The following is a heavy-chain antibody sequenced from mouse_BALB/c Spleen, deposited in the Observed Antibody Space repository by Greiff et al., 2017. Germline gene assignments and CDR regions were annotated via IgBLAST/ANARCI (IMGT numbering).Heavy chain of an antibody. D-gene: IGHD2-2*01. J-gene: IGHJ4*01. V-gene: IGHV1S81*02. CDR2: INPSNGRT. Sequence: QVQLQQPGAELVKPGASVKLCCKASGYTFTSYWMHWVKQRPGQGLEWIGEINPSNGRTNYNEKFKSKATLTVDKSSSTAYMQLSSLTSEDSAVYYCARFGGLRAMDYWGQGTSVTVSS. CDR1: GYTFTSYW. CDR3: ARFGGLRAMDY.